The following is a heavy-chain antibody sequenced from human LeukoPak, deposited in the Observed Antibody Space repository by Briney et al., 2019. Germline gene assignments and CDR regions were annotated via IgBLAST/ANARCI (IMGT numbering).Heavy chain of an antibody. D-gene: IGHD6-6*01. CDR2: IIPIFGTA. J-gene: IGHJ4*02. V-gene: IGHV1-69*13. CDR3: ARDRQYSSSSYDY. Sequence: ASVKVSCKASGYTFTSYAISWVRQAPGQGLEWMGGIIPIFGTANYAQKFQGRVTITADESTSTAYMELSSLRSEDTAVYYCARDRQYSSSSYDYWGQGTLVTVSS. CDR1: GYTFTSYA.